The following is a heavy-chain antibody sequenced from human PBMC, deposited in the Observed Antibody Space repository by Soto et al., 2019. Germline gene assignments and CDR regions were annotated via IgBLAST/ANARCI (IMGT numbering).Heavy chain of an antibody. J-gene: IGHJ4*02. CDR3: ARGPGDY. CDR2: ISYDGSNK. CDR1: GFTFSSYA. V-gene: IGHV3-30-3*01. Sequence: QVQLVESGGGVVQPGRSLRLSCAASGFTFSSYAMHWVRQAPGKGLEWVAVISYDGSNKYYADSVKGRFTISRDNSKNTLYLQMNCLRAEDTAVYYCARGPGDYWGQGTLVTVSS.